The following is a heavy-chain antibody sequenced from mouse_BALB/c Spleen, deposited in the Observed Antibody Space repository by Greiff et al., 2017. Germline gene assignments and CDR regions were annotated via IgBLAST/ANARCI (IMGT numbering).Heavy chain of an antibody. J-gene: IGHJ4*01. CDR1: GYSITSGYY. CDR3: ARGGNYALGAMDY. Sequence: ESGPGLVKPSQSLSLTCSVTGYSITSGYYWNWIRQFPGNKLEWMGYISYDGSNNYNPSLKNRISITRDTSKNQFFLKLNSVTTEDTATYYCARGGNYALGAMDYWGQGTSVTVSS. CDR2: ISYDGSN. V-gene: IGHV3-6*02. D-gene: IGHD2-1*01.